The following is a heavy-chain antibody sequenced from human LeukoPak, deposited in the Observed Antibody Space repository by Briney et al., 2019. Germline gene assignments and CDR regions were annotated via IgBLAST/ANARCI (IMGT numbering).Heavy chain of an antibody. Sequence: ASVKVSCKASGYTFTSYGISWVRQAPGQGLEWMGWISAYNGNTNYAQKLQGRVTMTTDTSTSTAYMELRSLRSDDTAVYYCARVRVRVGATEGAFDIWGQGTMVTVSS. V-gene: IGHV1-18*01. D-gene: IGHD1-26*01. CDR2: ISAYNGNT. J-gene: IGHJ3*02. CDR1: GYTFTSYG. CDR3: ARVRVRVGATEGAFDI.